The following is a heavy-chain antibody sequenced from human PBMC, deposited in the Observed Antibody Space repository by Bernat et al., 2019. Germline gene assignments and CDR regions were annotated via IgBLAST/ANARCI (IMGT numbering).Heavy chain of an antibody. J-gene: IGHJ5*02. CDR1: GDSINSFY. Sequence: QVQLQESGPRLVKPSETLSLTCNVTGDSINSFYWTWIRQPPGKGLEWIGFIYYNGRANYSPFLKGRVTISIATSRKQFSLVLTSVTAADTAVYYCARVSYSGSLYWFDPWGQGALVTVSS. D-gene: IGHD6-13*01. V-gene: IGHV4-59*12. CDR3: ARVSYSGSLYWFDP. CDR2: IYYNGRA.